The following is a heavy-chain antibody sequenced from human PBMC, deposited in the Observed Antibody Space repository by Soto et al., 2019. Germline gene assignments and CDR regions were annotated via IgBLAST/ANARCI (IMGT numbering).Heavy chain of an antibody. V-gene: IGHV3-11*01. D-gene: IGHD3-22*01. Sequence: QVQLVESGGGLVKPGGSLRLSCAASGFTFSDYYMSWIRQAPGKGLEWVSYISSSGSTIYYADSVKGRFPISRDNATNSLYLQMTSLRAEDTAVYYSARSFDSSGYYYVPDYWGQGTLVTVSS. CDR1: GFTFSDYY. CDR3: ARSFDSSGYYYVPDY. CDR2: ISSSGSTI. J-gene: IGHJ4*02.